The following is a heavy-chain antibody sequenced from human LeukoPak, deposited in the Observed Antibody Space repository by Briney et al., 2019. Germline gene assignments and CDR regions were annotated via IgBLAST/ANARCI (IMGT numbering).Heavy chain of an antibody. CDR2: LRYDGSNN. CDR1: GFTFSTYD. V-gene: IGHV3-30*02. D-gene: IGHD6-19*01. CDR3: AKDLGSSGWYIDY. Sequence: GGSLRLSCAASGFTFSTYDMFWVRQAPGKGLECVAFLRYDGSNNYYADSMKGRFTISRDNSKNTLYLQMNSLRAEDTAVYYCAKDLGSSGWYIDYWGQGTLVTVSS. J-gene: IGHJ4*02.